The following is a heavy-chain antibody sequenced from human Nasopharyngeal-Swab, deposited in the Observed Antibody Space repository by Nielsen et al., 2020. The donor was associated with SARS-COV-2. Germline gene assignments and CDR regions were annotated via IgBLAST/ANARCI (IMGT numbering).Heavy chain of an antibody. J-gene: IGHJ3*02. Sequence: LRLSCAVSGGSISSGGYSWSWIRQPPGKGLEWIGYIYHSGSTYYNPSLKSRVTISVDTSKNQFSLKLSSVTAADTAVYYCARQTTLLWFGELLLGAFDIWGQGTMVTVSS. CDR2: IYHSGST. D-gene: IGHD3-10*01. CDR1: GGSISSGGYS. V-gene: IGHV4-30-2*03. CDR3: ARQTTLLWFGELLLGAFDI.